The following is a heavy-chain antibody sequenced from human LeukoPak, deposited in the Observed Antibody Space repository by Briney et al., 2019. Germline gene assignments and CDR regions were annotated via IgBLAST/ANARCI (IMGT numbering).Heavy chain of an antibody. CDR1: GFTFSSYA. Sequence: PGRSLRLSCAASGFTFSSYAMHWVRQAPGKGLEWVAVISYDGSNKYYADSVKGRFTISRDNSKNTLYLQMNSLRAEDTAVYYCARERYSGYDEFDYWGQGTLVTVSS. CDR2: ISYDGSNK. V-gene: IGHV3-30-3*01. CDR3: ARERYSGYDEFDY. D-gene: IGHD5-12*01. J-gene: IGHJ4*02.